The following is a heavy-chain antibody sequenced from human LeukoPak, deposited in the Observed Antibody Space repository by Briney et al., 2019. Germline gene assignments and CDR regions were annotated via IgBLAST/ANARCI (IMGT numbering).Heavy chain of an antibody. J-gene: IGHJ5*02. CDR3: ARRLTQYDCFDP. D-gene: IGHD2-2*01. CDR1: GDSVSSNSVT. V-gene: IGHV6-1*01. Sequence: SQTLTLTCAITGDSVSSNSVTWNWIRQSPSRGLEWLGRTYYRSTWYNDYAVSVRGRITVNPDTSKNQFSLHLNSVTPEDTAVYYCARRLTQYDCFDPWGQGILVTVSS. CDR2: TYYRSTWYN.